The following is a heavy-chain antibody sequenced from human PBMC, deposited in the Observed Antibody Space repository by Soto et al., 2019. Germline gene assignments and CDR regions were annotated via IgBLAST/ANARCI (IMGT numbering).Heavy chain of an antibody. V-gene: IGHV1-2*02. Sequence: QVQLVQSGAEVKKPGASVRVSCKASGYSITGYYLDWVRQVPGHGLEWMGWINPNRGATDYAQKFQGRVTMTRDTSINTAYMELSSLTSDDTAVYYCARVAVSGTIDYWGQGTLVTVSS. CDR3: ARVAVSGTIDY. J-gene: IGHJ4*02. CDR2: INPNRGAT. CDR1: GYSITGYY. D-gene: IGHD6-19*01.